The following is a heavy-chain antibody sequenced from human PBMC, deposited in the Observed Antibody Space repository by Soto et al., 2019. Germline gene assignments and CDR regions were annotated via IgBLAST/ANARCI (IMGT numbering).Heavy chain of an antibody. CDR2: ISYDGSNK. D-gene: IGHD1-26*01. J-gene: IGHJ6*02. CDR3: ARGGDSGSYYGDEGYYYGMDV. V-gene: IGHV3-30-3*01. Sequence: QVQLVESGGGVVQPGRSQRLSCAASGFTFSSYAMHWVRQAPGKGLEWVAVISYDGSNKYYADSVKGRFTISRDNSKNTLYLQMNSLRAEDTAVYYCARGGDSGSYYGDEGYYYGMDVWGQGTTVTVSS. CDR1: GFTFSSYA.